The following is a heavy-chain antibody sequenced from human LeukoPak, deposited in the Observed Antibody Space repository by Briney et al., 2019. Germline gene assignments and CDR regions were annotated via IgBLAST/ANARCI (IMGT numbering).Heavy chain of an antibody. CDR2: ISYDGSNK. Sequence: PGRSLRLSCAASGFTFSSYAMHWVRQAPGKGLEWVAVISYDGSNKYYADSVKGRFTISRDNSKNTLYLQMNSLRAEDTAVYYCAREDEGVAFDIWGQGTMVTVSS. J-gene: IGHJ3*02. V-gene: IGHV3-30*04. D-gene: IGHD3-16*01. CDR3: AREDEGVAFDI. CDR1: GFTFSSYA.